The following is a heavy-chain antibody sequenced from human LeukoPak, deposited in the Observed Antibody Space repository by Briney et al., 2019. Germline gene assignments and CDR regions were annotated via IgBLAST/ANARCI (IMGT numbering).Heavy chain of an antibody. CDR3: AKDTLGSSLWGDFDI. V-gene: IGHV3-74*01. CDR2: ISTDGSAT. J-gene: IGHJ3*02. CDR1: GFTFSTYY. D-gene: IGHD2-2*01. Sequence: GSVRLSCAASGFTFSTYYILWVRQAPGKGLVWVSRISTDGSATYYADSVKGRFTISRDNSKNTLYLQMNSLRAEDTAVYYCAKDTLGSSLWGDFDIWGHGTIVTVSS.